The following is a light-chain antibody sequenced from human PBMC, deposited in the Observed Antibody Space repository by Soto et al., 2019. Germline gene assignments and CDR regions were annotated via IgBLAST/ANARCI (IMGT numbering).Light chain of an antibody. V-gene: IGLV2-8*01. J-gene: IGLJ2*01. CDR2: EVS. CDR1: SSDVGGYNY. Sequence: QSALTQPPSASGSPGQSVTISCTGTSSDVGGYNYVSWYQQHPGKAPKLMIYEVSKRPSGVPDRFSGSKSGNTASLTVSGPQADDEADYYCSSYAGSNNLVFGGGTKLTVL. CDR3: SSYAGSNNLV.